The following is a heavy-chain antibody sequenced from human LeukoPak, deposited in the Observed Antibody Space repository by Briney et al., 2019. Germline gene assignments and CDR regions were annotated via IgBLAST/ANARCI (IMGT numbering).Heavy chain of an antibody. J-gene: IGHJ6*02. Sequence: GGSLRLSCVVSGFRFADYGMHRVRQAPGKGLEWVSGISWSGTTTGYADSVKGRFTISRDSAKNSLYLQMDSLRVEDTALYYCAKDESTGGFAPGYFYGMGVWGQGTTVTVSS. CDR1: GFRFADYG. CDR2: ISWSGTTT. D-gene: IGHD3-16*01. V-gene: IGHV3-9*01. CDR3: AKDESTGGFAPGYFYGMGV.